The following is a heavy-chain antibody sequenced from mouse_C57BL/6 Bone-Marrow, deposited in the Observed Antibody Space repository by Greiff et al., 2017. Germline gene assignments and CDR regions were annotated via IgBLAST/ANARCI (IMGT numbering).Heavy chain of an antibody. Sequence: VKLQQSGAELVMPGASVKLSCKASGYTFTSYWMHWVKQRPGQGLEWIGEIDPSDSYTNYNQKFKGKSTLTVDKSSSTAYMQLSSLTSEDSAVYYCARRGVTTVVDWYFDVWGTGTTVTVSS. D-gene: IGHD1-1*01. V-gene: IGHV1-69*01. CDR3: ARRGVTTVVDWYFDV. CDR2: IDPSDSYT. J-gene: IGHJ1*03. CDR1: GYTFTSYW.